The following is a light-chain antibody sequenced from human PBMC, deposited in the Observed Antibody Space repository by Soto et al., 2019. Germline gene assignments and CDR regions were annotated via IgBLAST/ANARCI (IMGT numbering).Light chain of an antibody. Sequence: QSALTQPPSASGSPGQSVTISCTGTSSDVGGYNYVSWYQQHPGKAPKLMIYEVSKRPSGVPDRFSGSKSGNTASLTVSGLQAEDEPDYYCSSYAGSNNLVFGGGTK. J-gene: IGLJ2*01. CDR3: SSYAGSNNLV. CDR1: SSDVGGYNY. V-gene: IGLV2-8*01. CDR2: EVS.